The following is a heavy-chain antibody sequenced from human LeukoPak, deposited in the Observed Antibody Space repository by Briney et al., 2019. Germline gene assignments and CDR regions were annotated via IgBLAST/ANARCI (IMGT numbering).Heavy chain of an antibody. D-gene: IGHD4-11*01. CDR3: ASRHIYSNYVDY. CDR2: ITHTGFT. Sequence: SETLSLTCAVYGGSLSGYYWSWIRQPPGKGLEWIGEITHTGFTNYNPSLESRVVISVDTYNNHFSLKARSVAAADAAVYYCASRHIYSNYVDYWGQGILVTVSS. J-gene: IGHJ4*02. CDR1: GGSLSGYY. V-gene: IGHV4-34*01.